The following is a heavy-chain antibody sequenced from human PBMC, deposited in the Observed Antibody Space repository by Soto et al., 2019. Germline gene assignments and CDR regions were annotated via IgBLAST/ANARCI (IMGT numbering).Heavy chain of an antibody. J-gene: IGHJ3*02. CDR3: ARRPDAFDI. Sequence: EVQLLESGGGLVQPGGSLRLSCAGSGSTSTDFTMTWVRQAPGKGLEWVSAISGDGLSTYYAGSVKGRFTISRDNSKTTLYLQMNSLRAEDTAVYYCARRPDAFDIWGRGTMVTVSS. CDR1: GSTSTDFT. V-gene: IGHV3-23*01. CDR2: ISGDGLST.